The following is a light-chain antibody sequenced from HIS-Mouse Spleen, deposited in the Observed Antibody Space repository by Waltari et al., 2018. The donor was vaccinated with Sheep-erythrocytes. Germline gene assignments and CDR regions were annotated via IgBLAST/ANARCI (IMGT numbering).Light chain of an antibody. J-gene: IGLJ3*02. CDR3: SSYAGSNNWV. V-gene: IGLV2-23*01. CDR2: EGS. CDR1: SSDVGSYNL. Sequence: QSALTQPASVSGSPGQSITISCTGTSSDVGSYNLVSWYQQHPGKAPKLMIYEGSKRPLGVSNRFSGSKSGNTASLTISGLQAEDEADYYCSSYAGSNNWVFGGGTKLTVL.